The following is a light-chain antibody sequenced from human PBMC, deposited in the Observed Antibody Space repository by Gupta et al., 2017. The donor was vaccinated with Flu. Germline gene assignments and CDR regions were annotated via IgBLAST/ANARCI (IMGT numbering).Light chain of an antibody. CDR3: CSSEGGYTYV. Sequence: QSALTPPPSVSASPGQSVTISCTGTSSDSCYYNLVSWYQQHPGKAPKLMIDEVSKRHSGVPDLFSGSKSGNTASLTSSGLQAEDEADYYCCSSEGGYTYVFGTGTKVTVL. CDR1: SSDSCYYNL. J-gene: IGLJ1*01. V-gene: IGLV2-11*01. CDR2: EVS.